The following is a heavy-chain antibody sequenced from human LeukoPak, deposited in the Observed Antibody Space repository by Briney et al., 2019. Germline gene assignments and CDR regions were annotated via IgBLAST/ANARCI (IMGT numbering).Heavy chain of an antibody. CDR3: AKESQHQRYFDWLPSLDY. CDR1: GFTFSSYA. V-gene: IGHV3-23*01. CDR2: ISGSGGST. Sequence: GGSLRLSCAASGFTFSSYAMSWVRQAPGKGLEWVSAISGSGGSTYYADSVKGRFTISRDNSKNTLYLQMNSLRAEDTAVYYCAKESQHQRYFDWLPSLDYWGQGTLVTVSS. D-gene: IGHD3-9*01. J-gene: IGHJ4*02.